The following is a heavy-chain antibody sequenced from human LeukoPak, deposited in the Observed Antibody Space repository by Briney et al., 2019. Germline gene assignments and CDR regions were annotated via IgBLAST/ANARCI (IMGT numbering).Heavy chain of an antibody. CDR1: GFTFSSYW. Sequence: GGSLRLSCAASGFTFSSYWMSWVRQAPGKGLEWVANIKQDGSEKYYVDSVKGRFTISRDNARNSLYLQMNSLRAEDTAVYYCAKDLSWNTADRWGQGTLVTVSS. V-gene: IGHV3-7*01. CDR2: IKQDGSEK. D-gene: IGHD1/OR15-1a*01. CDR3: AKDLSWNTADR. J-gene: IGHJ5*02.